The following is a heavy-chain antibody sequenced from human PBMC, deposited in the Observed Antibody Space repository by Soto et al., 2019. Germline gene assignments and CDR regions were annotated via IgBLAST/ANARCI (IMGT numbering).Heavy chain of an antibody. CDR2: IFTDNGDT. CDR3: ARGYQGSFDM. J-gene: IGHJ3*02. Sequence: QVNLVQSGAEVKKPGASVKVSCKASGYTFTANAMHWVRQVPGQRFEWMGWIFTDNGDTVYSQNFQGRVTITRDTSANTAYMDLSSLTSEDTAIYYCARGYQGSFDMWGQGTMDTVSS. V-gene: IGHV1-3*04. D-gene: IGHD2-2*01. CDR1: GYTFTANA.